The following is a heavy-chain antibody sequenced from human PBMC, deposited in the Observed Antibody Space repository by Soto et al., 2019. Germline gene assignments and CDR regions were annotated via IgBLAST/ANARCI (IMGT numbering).Heavy chain of an antibody. Sequence: GGSLRLSCAASGFTFSSYAMSWVRQAPGKGLEWVSAISGSGGSTYYADSVKGRFTISRDNSKNTRYLQMNSLRAEDTAVYYCAKDPQNQYYDFWSGYYPNQYYFDYWGQGTLVTVSS. CDR1: GFTFSSYA. V-gene: IGHV3-23*01. CDR3: AKDPQNQYYDFWSGYYPNQYYFDY. J-gene: IGHJ4*02. CDR2: ISGSGGST. D-gene: IGHD3-3*01.